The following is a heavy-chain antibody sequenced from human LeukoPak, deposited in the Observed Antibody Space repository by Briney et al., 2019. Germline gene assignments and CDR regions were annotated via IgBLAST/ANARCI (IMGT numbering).Heavy chain of an antibody. D-gene: IGHD1-1*01. Sequence: PGGSLRLSCAASGFTFSTYAMSWVRRAPGKGLEWVSTVSGSGSSAYYADSVKGRFTISRDNSKNTLYLQMNSLRAEDTAVYYCVPLEATRIDYWGQGTLVTVSS. J-gene: IGHJ4*02. CDR2: VSGSGSSA. V-gene: IGHV3-23*01. CDR3: VPLEATRIDY. CDR1: GFTFSTYA.